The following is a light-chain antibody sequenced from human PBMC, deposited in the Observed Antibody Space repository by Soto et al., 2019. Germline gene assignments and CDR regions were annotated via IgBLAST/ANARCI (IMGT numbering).Light chain of an antibody. CDR1: QSISVS. J-gene: IGKJ1*01. V-gene: IGKV1-5*03. CDR3: QEFSSRSGT. Sequence: IQVTQSPSTLSASVGDTVNISCRASQSISVSLAWYQQKPGKAPNLLIYKASTLESGVPSRFSGSGSGTEFTLTISSLQPDDFATYYCQEFSSRSGTFGQGTKVDIK. CDR2: KAS.